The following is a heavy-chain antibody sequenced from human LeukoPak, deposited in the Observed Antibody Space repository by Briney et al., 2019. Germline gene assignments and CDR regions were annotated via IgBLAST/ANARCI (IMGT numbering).Heavy chain of an antibody. CDR3: AKSGGIAAPDY. CDR1: GFTFSSYA. J-gene: IGHJ4*02. V-gene: IGHV3-48*01. CDR2: ISSGISTI. Sequence: GGSLRLSCAASGFTFSSYAMNWVRQAPGKGLEWVSYISSGISTIFYADSVKGRFTISRDNSKNTLYLQMNSLRAEDTAVYYCAKSGGIAAPDYWGQGTLVTVSS. D-gene: IGHD6-6*01.